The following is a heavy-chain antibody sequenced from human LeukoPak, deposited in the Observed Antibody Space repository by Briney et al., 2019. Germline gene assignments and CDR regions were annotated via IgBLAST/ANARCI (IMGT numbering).Heavy chain of an antibody. CDR3: TKDRYCTYSRCPTDY. D-gene: IGHD2-8*01. CDR2: INIDGSTS. Sequence: GGSLRLSCAASGFTFSSYWMHWVRQAPGKGLVWVSRINIDGSTSNYADSVKGRFTISRDNAKNSLYLQMNSLRAEDTALYYCTKDRYCTYSRCPTDYWGQGTLVTVSS. J-gene: IGHJ4*02. V-gene: IGHV3-74*01. CDR1: GFTFSSYW.